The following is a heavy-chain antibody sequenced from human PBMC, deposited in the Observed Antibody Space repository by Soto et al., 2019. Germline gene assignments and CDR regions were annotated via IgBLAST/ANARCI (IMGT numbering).Heavy chain of an antibody. Sequence: PSETLSLTCTVSGGSISSSSYYWGWIRQPPGKGLEWIGSIYYSGSTYYNPSLKSRVTISVDTSKNQFSLKLSSVTAADTAVYYCAREGGGDYVLDYYYYMDVWGKGTTVTVS. J-gene: IGHJ6*03. CDR3: AREGGGDYVLDYYYYMDV. CDR2: IYYSGST. V-gene: IGHV4-39*02. D-gene: IGHD4-17*01. CDR1: GGSISSSSYY.